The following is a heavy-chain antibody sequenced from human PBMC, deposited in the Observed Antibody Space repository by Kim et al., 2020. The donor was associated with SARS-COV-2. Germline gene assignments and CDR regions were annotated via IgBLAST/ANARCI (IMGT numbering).Heavy chain of an antibody. Sequence: NPNSGNTGYAQKFQGRVTMTRNTSITTAYMELSSLRSEDTAVYYCARLGYWGQGTLVTVSS. CDR3: ARLGY. CDR2: NPNSGNT. D-gene: IGHD3-16*01. V-gene: IGHV1-8*01. J-gene: IGHJ4*02.